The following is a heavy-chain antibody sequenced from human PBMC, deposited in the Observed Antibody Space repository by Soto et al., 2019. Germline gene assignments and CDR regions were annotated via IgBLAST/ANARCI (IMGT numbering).Heavy chain of an antibody. CDR3: ARLWGDFWSGYSYYMDV. J-gene: IGHJ6*03. D-gene: IGHD3-3*01. V-gene: IGHV4-59*08. CDR2: IYYSGST. Sequence: SETLSLTCTVSGGSISSYYWSWIRQPPGKGLEWIGYIYYSGSTNYNPSLKSRVTISVDTSKNQFSLKLSSVTAADTAVYYCARLWGDFWSGYSYYMDVWGKGTTVTVSS. CDR1: GGSISSYY.